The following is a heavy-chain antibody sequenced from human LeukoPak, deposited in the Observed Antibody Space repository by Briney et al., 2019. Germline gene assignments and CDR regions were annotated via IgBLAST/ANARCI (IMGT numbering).Heavy chain of an antibody. CDR1: GGTFSGYV. CDR2: IIPIFDTT. J-gene: IGHJ4*02. D-gene: IGHD6-13*01. V-gene: IGHV1-69*05. CDR3: ARHPAGGIGMVPPYYFDY. Sequence: ASVKVSCKASGGTFSGYVISWVRQAPGQGLEWMGRIIPIFDTTNYAQKFQGRVTITTDESTSTAYMELSSLRSEDTAVHYCARHPAGGIGMVPPYYFDYWGQGTLVTVSS.